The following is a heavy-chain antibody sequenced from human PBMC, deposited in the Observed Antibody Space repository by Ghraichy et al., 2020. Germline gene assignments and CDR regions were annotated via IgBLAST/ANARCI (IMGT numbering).Heavy chain of an antibody. D-gene: IGHD3-22*01. J-gene: IGHJ3*02. CDR2: ISGTGGST. CDR1: GFTFSSFA. V-gene: IGHV3-23*01. CDR3: AKDRWQWFDAFDI. Sequence: GGSLRLSCAASGFTFSSFAMSWVRQAPGKGLEWVSAISGTGGSTYYADSVKGRFTISRDNSKNTLYLQMNSLRAEDTAVYYCAKDRWQWFDAFDIWGQGTMVTVSS.